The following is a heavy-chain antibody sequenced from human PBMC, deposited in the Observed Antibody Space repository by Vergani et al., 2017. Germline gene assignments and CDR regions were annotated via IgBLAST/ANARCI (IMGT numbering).Heavy chain of an antibody. Sequence: QVQLVQSGAEVKKPGSSVKVSCKASGGTFSSYTISWVRQAPGQGLEWMGRIIPILGIANYAQKFQGRVTITADKSTSTAYMELSSLRSEDTAVYYCARGPYGSVSYFVVQFDYWGQGTLVTVSS. J-gene: IGHJ4*02. CDR2: IIPILGIA. CDR1: GGTFSSYT. CDR3: ARGPYGSVSYFVVQFDY. V-gene: IGHV1-69*02. D-gene: IGHD3-10*01.